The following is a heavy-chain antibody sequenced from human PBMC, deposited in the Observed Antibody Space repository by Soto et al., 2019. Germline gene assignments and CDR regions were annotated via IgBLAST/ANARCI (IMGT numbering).Heavy chain of an antibody. V-gene: IGHV1-58*02. CDR1: GFTFTSSA. CDR2: IVVGSGNT. J-gene: IGHJ4*01. CDR3: AELGEFSSGWYNY. D-gene: IGHD6-19*01. Sequence: QMKLVQSGPEVKKPGTSVRVSCKASGFTFTSSAMQWVRPARGQRLEWIGWIVVGSGNTNFAQKFQERVTITRDMSTSPAYMELSSLRSEDTAVYYCAELGEFSSGWYNYWGHGTLVTVAA.